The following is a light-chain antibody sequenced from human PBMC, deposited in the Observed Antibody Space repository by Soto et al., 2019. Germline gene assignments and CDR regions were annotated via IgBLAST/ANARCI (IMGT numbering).Light chain of an antibody. J-gene: IGLJ1*01. CDR1: SSNVGGNP. CDR3: ASWDDSLNGPV. Sequence: QSALTQPPSASGTPGQRVTISCSGSSSNVGGNPVNWYQHVPTTAPKLLIYTNTQRPSGVPDRFSGSKSGTSASLAISGLQSEDEADYYCASWDDSLNGPVFGTGTKVIVL. V-gene: IGLV1-44*01. CDR2: TNT.